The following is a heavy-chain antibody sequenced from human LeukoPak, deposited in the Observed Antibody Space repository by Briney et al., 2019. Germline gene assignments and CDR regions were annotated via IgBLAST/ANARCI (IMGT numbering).Heavy chain of an antibody. D-gene: IGHD2/OR15-2a*01. V-gene: IGHV3-11*04. J-gene: IGHJ2*01. CDR3: ARSSDYFTYFGL. CDR2: MSSTANTI. CDR1: GFTLSDYY. Sequence: PGGSLRLSCAASGFTLSDYYMSWIRQTPGKGLEWISYMSSTANTIYYGASVKGRFTVSRDSAKNSLFLQMDSLRAEDTGVYFCARSSDYFTYFGLWGRGSLVTVFS.